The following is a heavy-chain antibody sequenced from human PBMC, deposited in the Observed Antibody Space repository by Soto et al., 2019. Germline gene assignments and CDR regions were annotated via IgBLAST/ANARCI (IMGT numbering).Heavy chain of an antibody. J-gene: IGHJ6*02. CDR3: AGRSDSSSWYAYYYGMDV. CDR1: GGSISSSSYY. D-gene: IGHD6-13*01. Sequence: QLQLQESGPGLVKPSETLSLTCTVSGGSISSSSYYWGWIRQPPGKGLEWIGSIYYSGSTYYNPSLKSRVTIFVDASMTQFSLRPSSVTAVDTAVYYCAGRSDSSSWYAYYYGMDVWGQGTTVTVSS. CDR2: IYYSGST. V-gene: IGHV4-39*01.